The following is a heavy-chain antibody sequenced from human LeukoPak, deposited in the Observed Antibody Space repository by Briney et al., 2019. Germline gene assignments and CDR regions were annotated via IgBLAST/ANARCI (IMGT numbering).Heavy chain of an antibody. D-gene: IGHD5-18*01. J-gene: IGHJ4*02. CDR3: ASVDTAMVIAFG. Sequence: ASVKVSCKASGYTFTSYGISWVRQAPGQGLEWMGWISAYNGNTNYAQKLQGRVTMTTDTSTSTAYMELRSLRPDDTAVYYCASVDTAMVIAFGWGQGTLVTVSS. CDR1: GYTFTSYG. V-gene: IGHV1-18*01. CDR2: ISAYNGNT.